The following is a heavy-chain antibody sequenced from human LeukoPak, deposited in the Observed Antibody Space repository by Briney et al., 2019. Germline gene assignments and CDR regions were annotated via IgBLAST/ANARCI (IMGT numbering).Heavy chain of an antibody. CDR1: GFTFSSYA. CDR2: ITATTGRT. CDR3: AKEATSTWYGGWFDR. D-gene: IGHD6-13*01. Sequence: PGGPLRLSCAASGFTFSSYAMSWVRQAPGRGLEWVSGITATTGRTYYADSVKGRFTISRDNSKNTLYLQMNSLRAEDTGKFYCAKEATSTWYGGWFDRWGQGTLVTASA. J-gene: IGHJ5*02. V-gene: IGHV3-23*01.